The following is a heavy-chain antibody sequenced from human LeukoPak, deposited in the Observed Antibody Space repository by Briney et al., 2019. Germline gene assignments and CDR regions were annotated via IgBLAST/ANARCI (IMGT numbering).Heavy chain of an antibody. CDR1: GFTFSSYG. J-gene: IGHJ4*02. Sequence: GGSLRLSCAASGFTFSSYGMHWVRQAPGKGLEWVSYISSSSSTIYYADSVKGRFTISRDNAKNSLYLQMNSLRAEDTAVYYCARDRWGYFDYWGQGTLVTVSS. V-gene: IGHV3-48*01. D-gene: IGHD3-16*01. CDR2: ISSSSSTI. CDR3: ARDRWGYFDY.